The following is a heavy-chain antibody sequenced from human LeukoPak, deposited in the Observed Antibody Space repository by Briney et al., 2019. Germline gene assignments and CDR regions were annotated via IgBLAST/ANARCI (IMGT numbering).Heavy chain of an antibody. V-gene: IGHV3-23*01. J-gene: IGHJ4*02. Sequence: GGSLRLSCAASGFTFSSYAMSWVRQAPGKGLEWVSAISGSGGSTYYADSVKGRFTISRDNSKNTLYLQMNSLSAEERAVYYGAKVTVTVDYWGQGTLVTVSS. CDR1: GFTFSSYA. CDR2: ISGSGGST. CDR3: AKVTVTVDY. D-gene: IGHD4-17*01.